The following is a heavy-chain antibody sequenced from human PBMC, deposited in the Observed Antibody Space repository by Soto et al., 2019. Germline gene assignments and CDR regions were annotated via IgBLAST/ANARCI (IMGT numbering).Heavy chain of an antibody. V-gene: IGHV5-51*01. D-gene: IGHD5-18*01. CDR1: GYSFTSYW. CDR3: ARRKIQPKADYAMDV. Sequence: EPLKISCNGSGYSFTSYWIGWVRQMPGKGLEWMGIIYPGDSDTRYSPSFQGQVTISADKSISTAYLQWSSLKASDTAMYYCARRKIQPKADYAMDVPGQATTVTVSS. J-gene: IGHJ6*02. CDR2: IYPGDSDT.